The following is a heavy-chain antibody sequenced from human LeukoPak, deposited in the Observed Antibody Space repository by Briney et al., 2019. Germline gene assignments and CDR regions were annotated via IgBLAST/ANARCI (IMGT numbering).Heavy chain of an antibody. D-gene: IGHD6-13*01. V-gene: IGHV1-2*02. CDR1: GYTFTSYD. CDR3: ARVASAAGYIGRPRGFDY. J-gene: IGHJ4*02. CDR2: INPNSGGT. Sequence: GASVKVSCKASGYTFTSYDINWVRQATGQGLEWMGWINPNSGGTNYAQKFQGRVTMTRDTSISTAYMELSRLRSDDTAVYYCARVASAAGYIGRPRGFDYWGQGTLVTVSS.